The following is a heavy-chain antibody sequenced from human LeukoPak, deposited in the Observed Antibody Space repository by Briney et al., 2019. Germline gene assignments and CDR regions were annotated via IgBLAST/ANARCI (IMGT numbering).Heavy chain of an antibody. J-gene: IGHJ4*02. Sequence: QPGGSLRLSCADSGFTFRSYAMHWVRQAPGKGLEWVAVISYDGSNKYYADSVKGRFTISRDNSKNTLYLQMNSLRAEDTVLYYCARVGSGWTNVDYWGQGTLVTVSS. CDR2: ISYDGSNK. CDR3: ARVGSGWTNVDY. D-gene: IGHD6-19*01. CDR1: GFTFRSYA. V-gene: IGHV3-30*04.